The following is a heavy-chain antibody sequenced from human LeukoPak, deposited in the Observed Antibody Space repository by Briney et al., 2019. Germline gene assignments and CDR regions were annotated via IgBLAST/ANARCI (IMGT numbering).Heavy chain of an antibody. J-gene: IGHJ4*02. V-gene: IGHV3-30*02. Sequence: GGSLRLSCAASGFTFSSYGMHWVRQAPGEGLEWVAFIRYDGSNKYYADSVKGRFTISRDNSKNTLYLHVNSLRPEDTAVYYCAEDSSSFGIVPAALDYWGQGTLVSVSS. CDR3: AEDSSSFGIVPAALDY. CDR1: GFTFSSYG. D-gene: IGHD2-2*01. CDR2: IRYDGSNK.